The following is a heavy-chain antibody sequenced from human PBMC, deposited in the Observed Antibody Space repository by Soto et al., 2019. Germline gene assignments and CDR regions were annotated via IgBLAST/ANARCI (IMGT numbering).Heavy chain of an antibody. CDR1: GYTFTSYY. CDR2: INPSGGST. V-gene: IGHV1-46*01. CDR3: ANAGSHYYCGMDV. J-gene: IGHJ6*02. D-gene: IGHD2-15*01. Sequence: QVQLVQSGAEVKKPGASVKVSCKASGYTFTSYYMHWVRQAPGQGLEWMGIINPSGGSTSYAQKFQGRVTMTRDTSTSTVYMELSSMRSEDTAVYYGANAGSHYYCGMDVWGQGTTVTVSS.